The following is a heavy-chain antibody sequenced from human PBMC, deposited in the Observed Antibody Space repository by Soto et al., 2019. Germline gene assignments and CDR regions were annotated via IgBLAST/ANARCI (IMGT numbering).Heavy chain of an antibody. Sequence: SETLSLTCTVSGGSISSYYWSWIRQPPGKGLEWIGYIYYSGSTNYNPSLKSRVTISVDTSKNQFSLKLSSVTAADTAVYYCARHYCSSTSCLAISWFDPWGQGTLVTVS. V-gene: IGHV4-59*01. D-gene: IGHD2-2*01. CDR2: IYYSGST. J-gene: IGHJ5*02. CDR1: GGSISSYY. CDR3: ARHYCSSTSCLAISWFDP.